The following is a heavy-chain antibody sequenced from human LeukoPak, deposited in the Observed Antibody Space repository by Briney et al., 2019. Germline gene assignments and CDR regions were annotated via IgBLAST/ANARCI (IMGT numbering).Heavy chain of an antibody. CDR3: ARHVTGYYGSGSYPSDWFDP. D-gene: IGHD3-10*01. CDR1: GSSFRSYG. J-gene: IGHJ5*02. CDR2: INHSGST. Sequence: GSLRLSCVASGSSFRSYGMHWVRQPPGKGLEWIGEINHSGSTNYNPSLKSRVTISVDTSKNQFSLKLSSVTAADTAMYYCARHVTGYYGSGSYPSDWFDPWGQGTLVTVSS. V-gene: IGHV4-34*01.